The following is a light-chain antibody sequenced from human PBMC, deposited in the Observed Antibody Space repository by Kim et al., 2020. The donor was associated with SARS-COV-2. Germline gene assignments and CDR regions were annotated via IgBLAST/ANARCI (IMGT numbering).Light chain of an antibody. J-gene: IGKJ5*01. V-gene: IGKV2-28*01. Sequence: DIWLTQSPLSLPVTPGEPASISCRSSRSLIHPNGHSYLDWYVQKPGQSPQLLIYLSSIRPSGVPDRCSGSGSGTEFTLKISRVEAEDVGVYYCMQALQTITFGQGTRLEIK. CDR2: LSS. CDR3: MQALQTIT. CDR1: RSLIHPNGHSY.